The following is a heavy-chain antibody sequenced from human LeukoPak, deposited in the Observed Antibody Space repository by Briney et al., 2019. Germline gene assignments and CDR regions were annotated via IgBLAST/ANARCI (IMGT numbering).Heavy chain of an antibody. CDR3: AKSEYQLLSPFDY. V-gene: IGHV3-23*01. D-gene: IGHD2-2*01. J-gene: IGHJ4*02. Sequence: GGSLRLSCAASGFTFSSYAMSWVRQAPGKGLEWVSAISGSGGSTYYADSVKGRFTISRGNSKNTLYLQMNSLRAEDTAVYYCAKSEYQLLSPFDYWGQGTLVTVSS. CDR1: GFTFSSYA. CDR2: ISGSGGST.